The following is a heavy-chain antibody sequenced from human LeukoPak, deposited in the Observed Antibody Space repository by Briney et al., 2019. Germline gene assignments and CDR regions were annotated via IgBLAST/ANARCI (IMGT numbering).Heavy chain of an antibody. Sequence: SETLSLTCTVSGGSISSYYWSWLRQPAGKGLEWIGRIYTSGSTNYNPSLKSRVTMSVDTSKNQFSLKLTTVNAADEAVYYGARSGRNAAVDHWGQGTLVTVSS. J-gene: IGHJ4*02. D-gene: IGHD1-26*01. CDR1: GGSISSYY. CDR2: IYTSGST. V-gene: IGHV4-4*07. CDR3: ARSGRNAAVDH.